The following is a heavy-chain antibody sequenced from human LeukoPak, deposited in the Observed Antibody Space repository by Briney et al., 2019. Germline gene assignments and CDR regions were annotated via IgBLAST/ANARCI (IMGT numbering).Heavy chain of an antibody. CDR2: IYYSGST. CDR1: GGSISSSSYY. CDR3: ARHFDRNWHDAFDI. J-gene: IGHJ3*02. D-gene: IGHD1-1*01. Sequence: PSETLSLTCTVSGGSISSSSYYWGWIRQPPGKGLEWIGSIYYSGSTYYNPSLKSRVTISVDTSKNQFSLKLSSVTAADTAVYYCARHFDRNWHDAFDIWGQGTMVTVSS. V-gene: IGHV4-39*01.